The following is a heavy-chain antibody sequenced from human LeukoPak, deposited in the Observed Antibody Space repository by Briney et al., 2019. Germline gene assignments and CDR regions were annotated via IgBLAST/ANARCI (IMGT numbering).Heavy chain of an antibody. CDR3: ARSGPVIYSYGTSDY. Sequence: PSETLSLTCTVSGGSISTYYWSWIRQPPGKGLEWIGYIYYSASTNYNPSLKSRVTISVDTSKNQFSLKLSSVTAADTAVYYCARSGPVIYSYGTSDYWGQGTLVTVSS. CDR1: GGSISTYY. V-gene: IGHV4-59*08. D-gene: IGHD5-18*01. CDR2: IYYSAST. J-gene: IGHJ4*02.